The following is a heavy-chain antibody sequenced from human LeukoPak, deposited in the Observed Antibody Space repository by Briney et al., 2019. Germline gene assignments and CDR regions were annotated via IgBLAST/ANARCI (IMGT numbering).Heavy chain of an antibody. CDR2: ISGSGGST. Sequence: GGSLRLSCAASGITFSSYAMSWVRQAPGRGLEWVSAISGSGGSTYYADSVKGRFTISRDNSKNTLYLQMNSLRAEDTAVYYCAKEGPAVAGQNSLSADYGMDVWGQGTTVTVSS. CDR3: AKEGPAVAGQNSLSADYGMDV. CDR1: GITFSSYA. V-gene: IGHV3-23*01. J-gene: IGHJ6*02. D-gene: IGHD6-19*01.